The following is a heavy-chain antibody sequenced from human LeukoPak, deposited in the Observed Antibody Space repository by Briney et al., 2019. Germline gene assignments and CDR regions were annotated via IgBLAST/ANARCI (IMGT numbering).Heavy chain of an antibody. CDR1: GFTFSSYE. CDR2: ISSSGSTI. CDR3: TRELRQWLGPGGIDY. J-gene: IGHJ4*02. Sequence: GGSLRLSCAASGFTFSSYEMNWVRQAPGKGLEWVSYISSSGSTIYYADSVKGRFTISRDNAKNSLYLQMNSLKTEDTAVYYCTRELRQWLGPGGIDYWGQGTLVTVSS. D-gene: IGHD6-19*01. V-gene: IGHV3-48*03.